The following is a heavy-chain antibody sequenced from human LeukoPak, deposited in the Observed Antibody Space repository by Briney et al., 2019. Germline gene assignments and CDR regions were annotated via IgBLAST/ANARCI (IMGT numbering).Heavy chain of an antibody. J-gene: IGHJ6*02. CDR3: ARAPQQLGPYYYYYGMDV. CDR1: GYTFTSYY. V-gene: IGHV1-46*01. CDR2: ISSSGGST. Sequence: ASVKVSFKASGYTFTSYYLQWVRQAPGQGLEWTGIISSSGGSTSYAQKFQGRVTMTRDTSTSTVYMELSSLRSEDTAVYYCARAPQQLGPYYYYYGMDVWGQGTTVTVSS. D-gene: IGHD6-6*01.